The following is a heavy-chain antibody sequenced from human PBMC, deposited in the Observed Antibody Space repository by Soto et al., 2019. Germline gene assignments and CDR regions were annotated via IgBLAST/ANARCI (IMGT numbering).Heavy chain of an antibody. Sequence: QVQLQESGPGLVKPSQTLSLTCTVSGGSITSGGYYWSWIRQHPAKGLEWIGYIYYRGDTYYNPSPEGRVTMSGDTSQNHFSLKLSSVTAADTAMYYCARGGHDGPRGYFHYWGQGTLVTASS. D-gene: IGHD3-10*01. CDR1: GGSITSGGYY. V-gene: IGHV4-31*03. J-gene: IGHJ4*02. CDR3: ARGGHDGPRGYFHY. CDR2: IYYRGDT.